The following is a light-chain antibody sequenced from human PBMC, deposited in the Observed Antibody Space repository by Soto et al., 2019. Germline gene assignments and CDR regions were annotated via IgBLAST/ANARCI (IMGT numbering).Light chain of an antibody. V-gene: IGLV2-8*01. Sequence: QSALTQPPSASGSPGQSVTISCTGTSSDVGGYDYVSWYQQHPGKAPKLTIYEVTIRPSGVSDRFSGSKSGNTASLTVSGLQAEDEADYYCSSYTGGSPSYVFGTGTKVTVL. CDR2: EVT. CDR3: SSYTGGSPSYV. CDR1: SSDVGGYDY. J-gene: IGLJ1*01.